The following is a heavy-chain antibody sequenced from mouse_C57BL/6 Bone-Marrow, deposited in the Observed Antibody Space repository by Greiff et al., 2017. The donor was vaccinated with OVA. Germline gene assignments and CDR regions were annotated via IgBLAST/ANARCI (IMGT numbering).Heavy chain of an antibody. J-gene: IGHJ2*01. CDR3: ARRGNWDSFDY. D-gene: IGHD4-1*01. V-gene: IGHV1-26*01. Sequence: VVKPGASVKISCKASGYTFTDYYMNWVKQSHGKSLEWIGDINPNNGGTSYNQKFKGKATLTVDKSSSTAYMELRSLTSEDSAVYYCARRGNWDSFDYWGQGTTLTVSS. CDR1: GYTFTDYY. CDR2: INPNNGGT.